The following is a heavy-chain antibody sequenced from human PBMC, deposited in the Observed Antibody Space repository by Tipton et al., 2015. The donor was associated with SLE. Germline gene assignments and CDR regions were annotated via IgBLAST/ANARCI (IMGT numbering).Heavy chain of an antibody. V-gene: IGHV5-51*03. CDR3: ARGRIGAVAGTVDAFDI. CDR1: GYSFTSYW. J-gene: IGHJ3*02. D-gene: IGHD6-19*01. Sequence: QSGAEVKKPGESLKISCKGSGYSFTSYWIGWVRQMPGKGLEWMGIIYPGDSDTRYSPSFQGQATISADKSISTAYLQWSSLKASDTAMYYCARGRIGAVAGTVDAFDIWGQGTMVTVSS. CDR2: IYPGDSDT.